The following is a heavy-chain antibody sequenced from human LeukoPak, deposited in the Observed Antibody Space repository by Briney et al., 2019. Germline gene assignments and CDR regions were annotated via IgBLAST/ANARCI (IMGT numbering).Heavy chain of an antibody. CDR2: MYHSGST. Sequence: PSETLSLTCTVSGYSITTGYYWGWIRQPPGKGLEWIGNMYHSGSTYYNPSLKSRVTISVDTSKNHFSLKLSSVTAADTAVYFCARLAYGLYSSGPVDSWGQGTLVTVSS. CDR3: ARLAYGLYSSGPVDS. CDR1: GYSITTGYY. J-gene: IGHJ4*02. D-gene: IGHD3-22*01. V-gene: IGHV4-38-2*02.